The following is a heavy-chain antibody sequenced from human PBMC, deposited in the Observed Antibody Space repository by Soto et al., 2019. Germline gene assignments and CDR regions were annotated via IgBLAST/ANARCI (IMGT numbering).Heavy chain of an antibody. CDR2: IYHTGST. Sequence: HVQLQESGPGLVKPSGTLSLTCAVSNGSISSSNWWNWVRQPPGMELEWIGEIYHTGSTNYNPSLKSRVTISVDKSKNQFSLRLNSVTAEDTAVYYCARAVPGLHFDYWGQGTLVTVSS. V-gene: IGHV4-4*02. D-gene: IGHD6-19*01. J-gene: IGHJ4*02. CDR1: NGSISSSNW. CDR3: ARAVPGLHFDY.